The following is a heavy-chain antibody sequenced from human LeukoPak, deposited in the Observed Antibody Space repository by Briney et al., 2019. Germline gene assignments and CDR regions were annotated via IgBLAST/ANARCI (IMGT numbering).Heavy chain of an antibody. Sequence: QAGGSLRLSCTASGFSFSNHYMRWIRQAPGKGLEWVANINEDGSNKWHLGSVKGRFTVSGDNARNSLYLQINSLRVEDTAVYYCTRVMVAVPGYFDYFDFWGQGVLVTVSS. CDR2: INEDGSNK. D-gene: IGHD6-19*01. CDR3: TRVMVAVPGYFDYFDF. V-gene: IGHV3-7*01. J-gene: IGHJ4*02. CDR1: GFSFSNHY.